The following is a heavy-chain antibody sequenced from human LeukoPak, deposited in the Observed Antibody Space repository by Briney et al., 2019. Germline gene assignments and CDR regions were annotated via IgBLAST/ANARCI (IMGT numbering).Heavy chain of an antibody. Sequence: PSETLSLTCGVSGGAITNYYWNWIRQAPGKGLEWLGYIYYTGSTTYNPSVKSRITISLDTFEKQISLKLRSVTAADTAVYYCAKDSSSWGKNWFDPWGQGTLDTVSS. J-gene: IGHJ5*02. CDR2: IYYTGST. CDR1: GGAITNYY. V-gene: IGHV4-59*01. CDR3: AKDSSSWGKNWFDP. D-gene: IGHD6-13*01.